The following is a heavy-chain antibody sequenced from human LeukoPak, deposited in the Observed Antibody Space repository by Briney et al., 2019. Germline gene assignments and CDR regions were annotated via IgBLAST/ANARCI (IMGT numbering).Heavy chain of an antibody. J-gene: IGHJ4*02. D-gene: IGHD6-19*01. CDR1: GFTFSSYA. V-gene: IGHV3-23*01. Sequence: GGSLRLSCAASGFTFSSYAMSWVRQAPGKGLEWVSAISGSGGSTYYADSVKGRFTISRDNSKNTLYLQMNSLRAEDTAVYYCAKLIAVAGTSRRDHFDYWGQGTLVTVSS. CDR2: ISGSGGST. CDR3: AKLIAVAGTSRRDHFDY.